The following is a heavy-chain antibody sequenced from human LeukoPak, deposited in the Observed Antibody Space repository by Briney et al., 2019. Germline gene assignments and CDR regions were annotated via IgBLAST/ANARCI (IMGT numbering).Heavy chain of an antibody. D-gene: IGHD3-10*02. Sequence: PSETLSLTCTVSGDSINNYYWSWLRQTPGEGLEWIGFVAYSGNSNYNPSLESRVTISIDTSKNQFSLKLNSVTAADTAMYYCARVVRGAVTFNRFDPWGKGTLVTVSS. V-gene: IGHV4-59*01. CDR3: ARVVRGAVTFNRFDP. J-gene: IGHJ5*02. CDR2: VAYSGNS. CDR1: GDSINNYY.